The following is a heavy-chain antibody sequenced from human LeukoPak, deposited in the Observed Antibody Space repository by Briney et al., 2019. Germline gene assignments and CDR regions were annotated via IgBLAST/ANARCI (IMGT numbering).Heavy chain of an antibody. Sequence: SVKVSCKASGGTFSSYAISWVRQAPGQGLEWMGGIIPIFGTANYAQKFQGRVTITADKSTSTAYMELSSLRSEDTAVYYCVRDRPPLPDVWGQGTTVTVSS. V-gene: IGHV1-69*06. CDR1: GGTFSSYA. J-gene: IGHJ6*02. CDR3: VRDRPPLPDV. CDR2: IIPIFGTA.